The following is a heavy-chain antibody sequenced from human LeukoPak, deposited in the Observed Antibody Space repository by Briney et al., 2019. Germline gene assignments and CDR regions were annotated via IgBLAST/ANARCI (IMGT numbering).Heavy chain of an antibody. J-gene: IGHJ6*03. V-gene: IGHV1-2*02. CDR1: GYTFTGYY. CDR3: ARDVCGGDCYSYYYYYMDV. CDR2: INPNSGGT. Sequence: ASVKVSCKASGYTFTGYYMHWVRQAPGQGLEWMGWINPNSGGTNYAQKFQGRVTMTRDTSISTAYMGLSRLRSDDTAVYYCARDVCGGDCYSYYYYYMDVWGKGTTVTVSS. D-gene: IGHD2-21*01.